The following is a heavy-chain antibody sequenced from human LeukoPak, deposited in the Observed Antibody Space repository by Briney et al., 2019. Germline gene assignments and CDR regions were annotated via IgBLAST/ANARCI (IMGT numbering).Heavy chain of an antibody. V-gene: IGHV4-34*01. Sequence: PSETLSLTCAASGGSLSGHYWSWIRQSPGKGLEWIGEIHHDGRTKYRPSLQNRISIFLDTSKNEVSLRLTHVTAADTAIYFCARDPVPHDYGDPVNAYDVWGQGTMVIVSS. CDR2: IHHDGRT. D-gene: IGHD4-17*01. CDR1: GGSLSGHY. J-gene: IGHJ3*01. CDR3: ARDPVPHDYGDPVNAYDV.